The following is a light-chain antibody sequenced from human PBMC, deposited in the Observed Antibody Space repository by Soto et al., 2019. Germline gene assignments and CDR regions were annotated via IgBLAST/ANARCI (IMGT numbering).Light chain of an antibody. CDR3: QQANSFPLT. J-gene: IGKJ4*01. CDR1: QGVNAW. V-gene: IGKV1-12*01. Sequence: DTQMTQSPSSVSASVGDRVTITCRASQGVNAWLAWYQKKPGKAPELLIYEASTLHSGVPSRFSGSGSWTDFTLTISSLQPEDFATYYFQQANSFPLTFGGGTKVEVQ. CDR2: EAS.